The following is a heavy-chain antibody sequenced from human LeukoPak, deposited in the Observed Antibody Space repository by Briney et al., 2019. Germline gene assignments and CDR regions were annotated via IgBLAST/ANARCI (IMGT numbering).Heavy chain of an antibody. J-gene: IGHJ2*01. Sequence: GGSLRLSCAASGFTFSIYTMNWVRQAPGKGLEWVSILYSGSDTYYANSVKGRFTISRDSSKNILFLQMNDLRAEDTAVYYCARVGDHFHWYLDLWGRGTLVTVSS. V-gene: IGHV3-23*03. CDR1: GFTFSIYT. D-gene: IGHD3-10*01. CDR2: ILYSGSDT. CDR3: ARVGDHFHWYLDL.